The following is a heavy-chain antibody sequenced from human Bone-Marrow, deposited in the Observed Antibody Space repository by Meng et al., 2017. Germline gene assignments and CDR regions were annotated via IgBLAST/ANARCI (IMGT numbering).Heavy chain of an antibody. CDR1: GLTFSSHA. CDR3: ARAGGAYCGGDCYKIDP. V-gene: IGHV3-30*15. Sequence: GGSLRLSCAASGLTFSSHAMHWVRQAPGKGLEWVALISFHGSTKYYADSVKGRFTISRDNSKNTLYLQMSSLRTEDTAMYYCARAGGAYCGGDCYKIDPWGQGTLVTVSS. D-gene: IGHD2-21*02. J-gene: IGHJ5*02. CDR2: ISFHGSTK.